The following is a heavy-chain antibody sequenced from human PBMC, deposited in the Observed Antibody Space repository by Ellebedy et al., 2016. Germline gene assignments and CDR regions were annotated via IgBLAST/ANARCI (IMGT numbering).Heavy chain of an antibody. CDR3: ASSSGYSYGLFDY. V-gene: IGHV3-21*01. CDR2: ISSSSSYI. D-gene: IGHD5-18*01. CDR1: GFTFSSYS. Sequence: GGSLRLSCAASGFTFSSYSMNWVRQAPGKGLEWVSSISSSSSYIYYADSVKGRFTISRDNAKNSLYLQMNSLRVEDTAVYYCASSSGYSYGLFDYWGQGTLVTVSS. J-gene: IGHJ4*02.